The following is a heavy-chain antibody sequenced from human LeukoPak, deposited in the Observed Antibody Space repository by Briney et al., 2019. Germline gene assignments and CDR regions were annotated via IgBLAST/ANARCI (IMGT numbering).Heavy chain of an antibody. V-gene: IGHV3-66*02. J-gene: IGHJ4*02. Sequence: GGSLRLSCAASGFTVSSNYMSWVRQAPGKGLEWVSVIYSGGTTYYADSVKGRFTISRDNSKNTLYLQMNSLRAEDSAFYYCARPPLVSRSYQRHYWRKGTLVSVSS. CDR3: ARPPLVSRSYQRHY. CDR2: IYSGGTT. CDR1: GFTVSSNY. D-gene: IGHD1-26*01.